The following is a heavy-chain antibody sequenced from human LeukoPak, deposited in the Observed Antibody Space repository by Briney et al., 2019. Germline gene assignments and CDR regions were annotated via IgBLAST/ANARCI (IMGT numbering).Heavy chain of an antibody. V-gene: IGHV1-8*01. J-gene: IGHJ4*02. CDR1: GYTFTSYD. CDR3: ARASGDYGDYADY. Sequence: ASVKVSCKASGYTFTSYDINWVRQATGQGLEWMGWMNPNSGNTGYAQKFQGRVTMTRNTSISTAYMGLSSLRSEDTAVYYCARASGDYGDYADYWGQGTLVTVSS. D-gene: IGHD4-17*01. CDR2: MNPNSGNT.